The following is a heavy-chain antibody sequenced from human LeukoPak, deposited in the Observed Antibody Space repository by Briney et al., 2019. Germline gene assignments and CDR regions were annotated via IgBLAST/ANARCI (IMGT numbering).Heavy chain of an antibody. CDR3: TRDKGGSYSDY. D-gene: IGHD1-26*01. CDR2: INPNGGST. V-gene: IGHV1-46*01. J-gene: IGHJ4*02. Sequence: ASVKVSCKASGYTLTGYYMHWARQAPGQGLEWVGIINPNGGSTNYAQKLQGRVTMTRDTSTSTVYMELSSLRSEDTAVYYCTRDKGGSYSDYWGQGTLVTVSS. CDR1: GYTLTGYY.